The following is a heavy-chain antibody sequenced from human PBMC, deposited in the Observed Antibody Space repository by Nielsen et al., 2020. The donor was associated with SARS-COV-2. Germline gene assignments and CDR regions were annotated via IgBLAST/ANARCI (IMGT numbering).Heavy chain of an antibody. D-gene: IGHD2-2*02. V-gene: IGHV3-74*03. CDR1: GFTFRNYG. CDR3: ARDQGYTEYDPHAY. Sequence: GGSLRLSCAASGFTFRNYGMNWVRQAPGKGLAWVAHINSDGSRTTYADSVKGRFTISRDNARHSLYLQMNNLRAEDTALYYCARDQGYTEYDPHAYWGQGTLVTVSS. CDR2: INSDGSRT. J-gene: IGHJ4*02.